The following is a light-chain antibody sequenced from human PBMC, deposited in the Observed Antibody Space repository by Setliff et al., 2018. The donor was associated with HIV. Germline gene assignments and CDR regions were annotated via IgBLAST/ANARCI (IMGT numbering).Light chain of an antibody. J-gene: IGLJ3*02. CDR1: SSDVGGYNH. Sequence: QSVLTQPASVSGSPGQSITISCSGSSSDVGGYNHVSWYQQHPGKAPKVMIYDVSNRPLGVSNRFSGSKSDNTASLTISGLQAEDEADYFCSYAGKFTWVLGGGTKVTVL. V-gene: IGLV2-14*03. CDR3: CSYAGKFTWV. CDR2: DVS.